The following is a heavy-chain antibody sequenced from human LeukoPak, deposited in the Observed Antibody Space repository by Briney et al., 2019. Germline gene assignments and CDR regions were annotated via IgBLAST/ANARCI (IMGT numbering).Heavy chain of an antibody. CDR3: ASTTYYYDSSGYYFLDY. D-gene: IGHD3-22*01. CDR2: IYTSGST. J-gene: IGHJ4*02. CDR1: GDSIRSYY. Sequence: SETLCLTCTVSGDSIRSYYWSWIRQPAGKGLEWIGRIYTSGSTNYDTSLQNRVTMSVDTSKNQFSLKLSSVTAADTAVYYCASTTYYYDSSGYYFLDYWGQGTLVTVSS. V-gene: IGHV4-4*07.